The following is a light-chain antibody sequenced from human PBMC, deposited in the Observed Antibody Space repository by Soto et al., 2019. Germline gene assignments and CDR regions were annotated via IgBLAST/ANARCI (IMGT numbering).Light chain of an antibody. Sequence: QSVLTQPPSASGTPGQRVTISCSGSRSNIGTKTVNWYQHLPGTAPKLLIYGSNLRPSGVPDRFSGSKSGTSASLAISGLQSEDEADYYCEAWDDSLNGYLFGTGTKVTVL. V-gene: IGLV1-44*01. CDR3: EAWDDSLNGYL. CDR1: RSNIGTKT. J-gene: IGLJ1*01. CDR2: GSN.